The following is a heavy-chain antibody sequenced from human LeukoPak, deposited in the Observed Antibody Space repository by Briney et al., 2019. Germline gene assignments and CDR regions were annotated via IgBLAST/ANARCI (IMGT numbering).Heavy chain of an antibody. Sequence: EASVKVSCKASGYTFTGYYMHWVRQAPGQGLEWMGWINPSSGGTNYAQKFQGGVTMTRDTSISTAYMELSRLRSDDTAVYYCARDRGIAAAGPLGSWGQGTLVTVSS. CDR1: GYTFTGYY. J-gene: IGHJ4*02. CDR3: ARDRGIAAAGPLGS. CDR2: INPSSGGT. V-gene: IGHV1-2*02. D-gene: IGHD6-13*01.